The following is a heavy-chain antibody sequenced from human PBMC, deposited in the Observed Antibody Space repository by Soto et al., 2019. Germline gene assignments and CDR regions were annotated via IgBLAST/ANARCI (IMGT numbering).Heavy chain of an antibody. V-gene: IGHV2-5*02. CDR1: GFSLSTSGVG. Sequence: QITLKESGPTLVQPTQTLTVTCTFSGFSLSTSGVGVAWIRQPPGKALEWLALIYWDGDKRYSPFLKSRLTITKDTSENQVVLTLTNMDPVDTGTYYCAHKGGRGAGMDVWGQGTTVTVSS. CDR2: IYWDGDK. J-gene: IGHJ6*02. CDR3: AHKGGRGAGMDV. D-gene: IGHD2-15*01.